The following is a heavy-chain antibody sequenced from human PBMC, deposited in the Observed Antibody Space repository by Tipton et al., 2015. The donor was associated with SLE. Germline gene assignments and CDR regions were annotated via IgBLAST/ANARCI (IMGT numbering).Heavy chain of an antibody. J-gene: IGHJ4*02. CDR1: GFTFSSYS. CDR3: ARDGGVAADFDY. D-gene: IGHD6-19*01. CDR2: ISSSSSYI. V-gene: IGHV3-21*01. Sequence: SLRLSCTASGFTFSSYSMNWVRQAPGKGLEWVSSISSSSSYIYYADSVKGRFTISRANAKNSLYLQMNSLRAEDTAVYYCARDGGVAADFDYWGQGTLVTVSS.